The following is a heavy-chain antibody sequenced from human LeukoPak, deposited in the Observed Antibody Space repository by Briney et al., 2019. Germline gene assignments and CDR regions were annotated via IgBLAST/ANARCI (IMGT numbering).Heavy chain of an antibody. Sequence: SQTLSLTCTVSGGSISRGDYYWSWIRQPPGKGLEWIGYIYYSGSTYYNPSLKSRVTISVDTSKNQFSLKLSSVTAADTAVYYCARESDYYDSSDTRDYWGQGTLVTVSS. D-gene: IGHD3-22*01. CDR3: ARESDYYDSSDTRDY. CDR1: GGSISRGDYY. CDR2: IYYSGST. V-gene: IGHV4-30-4*08. J-gene: IGHJ4*02.